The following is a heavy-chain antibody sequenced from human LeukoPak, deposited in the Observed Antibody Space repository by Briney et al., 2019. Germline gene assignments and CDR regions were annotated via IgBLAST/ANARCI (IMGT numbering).Heavy chain of an antibody. V-gene: IGHV7-4-1*02. CDR3: ARDFGCSGGSCYYYYYYGMDV. CDR2: INTNTGNP. Sequence: ASVKVSCKDSGYTFTSYAMNWVRQAPGQGLEWMGWINTNTGNPTYAQGFTGRFVFSLDTSVSTAYLQISSLKAEDTAVYYCARDFGCSGGSCYYYYYYGMDVWGQGTTVTVSS. J-gene: IGHJ6*02. CDR1: GYTFTSYA. D-gene: IGHD2-15*01.